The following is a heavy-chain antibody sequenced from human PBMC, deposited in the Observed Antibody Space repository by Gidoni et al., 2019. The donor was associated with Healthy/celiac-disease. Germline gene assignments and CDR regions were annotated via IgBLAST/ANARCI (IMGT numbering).Heavy chain of an antibody. V-gene: IGHV4-4*07. CDR1: ACAISSSY. CDR3: ARSAYSGSYFDY. D-gene: IGHD1-26*01. Sequence: QVQLQESGTGLVKPSETLSLPCTVSACAISSSYWRWLRPPAGKGLEWSGRIYTSGSTNYNPSLKSRVTISVDTSKNQFYLKLSSVTAADTAVYYCARSAYSGSYFDYWGQGTLVTVSS. CDR2: IYTSGST. J-gene: IGHJ4*02.